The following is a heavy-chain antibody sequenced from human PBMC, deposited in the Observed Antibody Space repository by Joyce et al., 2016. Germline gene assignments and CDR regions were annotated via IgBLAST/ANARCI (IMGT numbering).Heavy chain of an antibody. Sequence: EVQLVESGGGLVQPGGSLRLSCAASGFSFSGYWIHWVRQAPGKGLGWVARINTDGSSTRFADSVKGRFTISRDNAKNTLYLQMNRLRAEDTAVYYCVRGISARPGGPNWFDPWGQGTLVTVSS. D-gene: IGHD6-6*01. CDR2: INTDGSST. CDR1: GFSFSGYW. CDR3: VRGISARPGGPNWFDP. V-gene: IGHV3-74*01. J-gene: IGHJ5*02.